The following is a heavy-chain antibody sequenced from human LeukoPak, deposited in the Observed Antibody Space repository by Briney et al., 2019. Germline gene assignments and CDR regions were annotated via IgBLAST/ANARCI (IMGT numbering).Heavy chain of an antibody. Sequence: GGSLRLSCAASGFTFSSYSMNWVRQAPGKGLEWVSSISSSSSSYIYYADSVKGRFTISRDNAKNSLYLQMNSLRAEDTAVYYCARGHIVAPYYFDYWGQGTLVTVSS. CDR2: ISSSSSSYI. CDR1: GFTFSSYS. J-gene: IGHJ4*02. CDR3: ARGHIVAPYYFDY. V-gene: IGHV3-21*01. D-gene: IGHD2-21*01.